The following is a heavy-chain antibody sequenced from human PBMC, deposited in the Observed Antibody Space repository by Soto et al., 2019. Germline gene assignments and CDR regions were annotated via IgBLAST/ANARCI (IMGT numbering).Heavy chain of an antibody. D-gene: IGHD3-16*01. J-gene: IGHJ6*02. CDR3: ARGLRLESYPELYGMDV. Sequence: ASETLSLTCAVSGGSISSGGYSWSWIRQPPGKGLEWIGYIYHSGSTYYNPSLKSRVTISVDRSKNQFSLKLSSVTAADTAVYYCARGLRLESYPELYGMDVWGQGTTVTVSS. CDR2: IYHSGST. V-gene: IGHV4-30-2*01. CDR1: GGSISSGGYS.